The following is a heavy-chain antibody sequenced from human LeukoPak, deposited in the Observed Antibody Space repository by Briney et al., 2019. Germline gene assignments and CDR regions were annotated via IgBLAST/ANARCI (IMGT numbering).Heavy chain of an antibody. CDR1: GGSISSSSYY. J-gene: IGHJ4*02. V-gene: IGHV4-39*01. D-gene: IGHD2-2*01. CDR3: ARQGSSIVVVPAAPFDY. CDR2: IYYSGST. Sequence: SETLSLTCTVSGGSISSSSYYWGWIRQPPGKGLVWIGSIYYSGSTYYNPSLKSRVTISVDTSKNQFSLKLSSVTAADTAVYYCARQGSSIVVVPAAPFDYWGQGTLVTVSS.